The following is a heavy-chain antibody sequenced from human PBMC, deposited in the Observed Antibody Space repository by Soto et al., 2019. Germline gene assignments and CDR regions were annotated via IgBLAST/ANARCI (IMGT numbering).Heavy chain of an antibody. CDR2: IYSDGSGP. V-gene: IGHV3-74*03. CDR3: ATLNSFGSDY. D-gene: IGHD5-18*01. CDR1: GFDFSRFW. Sequence: GGSLRLSCAASGFDFSRFWMHWVRQAPGKGLVWVSRIYSDGSGPMYADSVKGRFTISRDNAKSTLYLQMNSLRAEDTAVYYCATLNSFGSDYWGQGTLVTVSS. J-gene: IGHJ4*02.